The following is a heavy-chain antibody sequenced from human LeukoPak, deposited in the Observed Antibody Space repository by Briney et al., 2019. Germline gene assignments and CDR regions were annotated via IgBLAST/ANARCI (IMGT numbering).Heavy chain of an antibody. CDR1: GSITISYW. V-gene: IGHV5-51*01. D-gene: IGHD4-17*01. J-gene: IGHJ3*01. Sequence: LQICCEDGGSITISYWIGWVRQLPGKGVQWMGIIFPGDSQTIYSPSFQCQVTISSDKSSTTSYLQCSSMTAPDTAMYYCGRGRAVTAHHAFDVWGRGRILTVS. CDR3: GRGRAVTAHHAFDV. CDR2: IFPGDSQT.